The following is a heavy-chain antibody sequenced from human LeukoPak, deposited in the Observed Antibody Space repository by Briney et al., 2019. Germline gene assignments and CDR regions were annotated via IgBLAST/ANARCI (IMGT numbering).Heavy chain of an antibody. CDR1: GGSISSNGYF. V-gene: IGHV4-39*07. J-gene: IGHJ6*02. CDR2: IYYSGNT. CDR3: ARDLKSVPYYYGSGSYYKVATGYYGMDV. D-gene: IGHD3-10*01. Sequence: SETLSLTCTVSGGSISSNGYFWGWIRQPPGKGLEWIGTIYYSGNTYYNPSLKSRVTISVDTSKNQFSLKLSSVTAADTAVYYCARDLKSVPYYYGSGSYYKVATGYYGMDVWGQGTTVTVSS.